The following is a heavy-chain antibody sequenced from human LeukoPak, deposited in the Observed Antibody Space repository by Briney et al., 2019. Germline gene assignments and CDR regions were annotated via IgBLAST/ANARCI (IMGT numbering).Heavy chain of an antibody. J-gene: IGHJ3*02. CDR3: ARRPLWSAALDAFDI. Sequence: PSETLSLTCTVSGGSISSSSYYWGWIRQPPGKGLEWIGSIYYSGSTYYNPSLKSRVTISVDTSKNQFSLKLSSVTAADTAVYYCARRPLWSAALDAFDIWGQGTMVTVSS. CDR1: GGSISSSSYY. D-gene: IGHD3-3*01. CDR2: IYYSGST. V-gene: IGHV4-39*01.